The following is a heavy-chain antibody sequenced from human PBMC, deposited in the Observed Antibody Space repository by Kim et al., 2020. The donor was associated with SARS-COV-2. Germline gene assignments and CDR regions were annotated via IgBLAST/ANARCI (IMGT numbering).Heavy chain of an antibody. CDR3: ASLGPYCSSWSTQDN. Sequence: SESLSLTCAVSGGSISGSNWWSCVRQPPGKGLEWVVEIYHSGSINYNPYLRSRVTISVDKSKNQFSLRLRSVTAADTAVYYCASLGPYCSSWSTQDNWGQGSLVTVSS. CDR2: IYHSGSI. V-gene: IGHV4-4*02. CDR1: GGSISGSNW. D-gene: IGHD6-13*01. J-gene: IGHJ4*02.